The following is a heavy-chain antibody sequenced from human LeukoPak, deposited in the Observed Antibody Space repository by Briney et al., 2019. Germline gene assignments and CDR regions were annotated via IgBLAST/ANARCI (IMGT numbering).Heavy chain of an antibody. CDR1: GFTFSSYS. D-gene: IGHD1-26*01. J-gene: IGHJ5*02. Sequence: GGSLRLSCAASGFTFSSYSMNWVRQAPGKGLEWVLSISSSSSYIYYADSVKGRFTISRDNAKNSLYLQMNSLRAEDTAVYYCARVRLKGGATHPWGQGTLVTVSS. CDR2: ISSSSSYI. V-gene: IGHV3-21*01. CDR3: ARVRLKGGATHP.